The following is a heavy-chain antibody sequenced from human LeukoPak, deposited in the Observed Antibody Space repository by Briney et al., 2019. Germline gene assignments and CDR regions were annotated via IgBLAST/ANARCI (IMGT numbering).Heavy chain of an antibody. V-gene: IGHV3-21*01. CDR1: GFTFSSYS. D-gene: IGHD2-15*01. CDR2: ISSSSSYI. CDR3: ASVGYCSGGSCYDFDY. J-gene: IGHJ4*02. Sequence: GGSLRLSCAASGFTFSSYSMNWVRQAPGQGLKWVSSISSSSSYIYYADSVKGRFTISRDNAKNSLYLQMNSLRAEDTAVYYCASVGYCSGGSCYDFDYWGQGTLVTVSS.